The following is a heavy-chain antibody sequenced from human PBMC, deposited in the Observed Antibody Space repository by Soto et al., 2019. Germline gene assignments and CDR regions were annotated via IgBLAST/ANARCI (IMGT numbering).Heavy chain of an antibody. CDR1: GFTLVSFG. J-gene: IGHJ4*02. Sequence: EVHLWGPGEGLAQPGGPLNLSCAAPGFTLVSFGMTWAGRAPGKGLEWVANIKQDGSEKYYVDSVKGRFTISRDNAKNSLYLQMNSLRAEDTAVYYCANNRYYFDYWGQGTLVTVSS. CDR3: ANNRYYFDY. V-gene: IGHV3-7*03. CDR2: IKQDGSEK. D-gene: IGHD1-20*01.